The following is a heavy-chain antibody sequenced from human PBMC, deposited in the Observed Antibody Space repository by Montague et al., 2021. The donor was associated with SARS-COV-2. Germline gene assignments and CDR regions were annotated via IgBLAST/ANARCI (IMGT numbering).Heavy chain of an antibody. CDR1: GGSIGSSNW. J-gene: IGHJ1*01. CDR2: IYHDGNT. Sequence: SETLSLTCTVSGGSIGSSNWWSWVRQSPGKGLDWIGEIYHDGNTHYKPSLKSRVIMSVDKSKNQFSLRVTSVTAADTAVYYCAKLDGGGYWGQGTLVTVSP. D-gene: IGHD3-10*01. V-gene: IGHV4-4*02. CDR3: AKLDGGGY.